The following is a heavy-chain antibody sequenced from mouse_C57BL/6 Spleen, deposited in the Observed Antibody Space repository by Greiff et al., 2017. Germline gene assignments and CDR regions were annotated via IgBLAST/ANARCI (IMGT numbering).Heavy chain of an antibody. CDR1: GYTFTSYW. CDR2: IDPSDSYT. D-gene: IGHD1-1*01. CDR3: ANGSSFSYWYFDV. J-gene: IGHJ1*03. V-gene: IGHV1-59*01. Sequence: QVQLQQSGAELVRPGTSVKLSCKASGYTFTSYWMHWVKQRPGQGLEWIGVIDPSDSYTNYNQKFKGKATLTVDTSSSTAYMQLSSLTSEDSAVYYCANGSSFSYWYFDVWGTGTTVTVSS.